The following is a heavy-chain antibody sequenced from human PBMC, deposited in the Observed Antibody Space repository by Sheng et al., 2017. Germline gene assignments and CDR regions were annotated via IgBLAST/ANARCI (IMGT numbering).Heavy chain of an antibody. Sequence: QVHLVQSGAEVKQPGSSVKVSCKASGGTISSYSITWVRQTPGQGLEWMGGIIPILRTTTYAQKFQARVTITADESTSATYMEVSSLRSEDTAVYYCATIEKATIYGMDVWGQGTTVTVSS. CDR1: GGTISSYS. D-gene: IGHD5-12*01. CDR2: IIPILRTT. CDR3: ATIEKATIYGMDV. V-gene: IGHV1-69*13. J-gene: IGHJ6*02.